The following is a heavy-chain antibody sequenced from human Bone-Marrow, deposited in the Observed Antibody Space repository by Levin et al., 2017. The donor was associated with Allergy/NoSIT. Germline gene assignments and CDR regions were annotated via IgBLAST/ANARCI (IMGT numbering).Heavy chain of an antibody. CDR2: IIPIFGTA. Sequence: ASVKVSCKASGGTFSSYAISWVRQAPGQGLEWMGGIIPIFGTANYAQKFQGRVTITADESTSTAYMELSSLRSEDTAVYYCARDASLWTMIVGKGVFDPWGQGTLVTVSS. J-gene: IGHJ5*02. CDR3: ARDASLWTMIVGKGVFDP. D-gene: IGHD3-22*01. V-gene: IGHV1-69*13. CDR1: GGTFSSYA.